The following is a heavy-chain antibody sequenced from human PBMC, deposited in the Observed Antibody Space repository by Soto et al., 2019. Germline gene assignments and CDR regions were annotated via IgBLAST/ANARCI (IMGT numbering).Heavy chain of an antibody. Sequence: QVTLKESGPVLVKPTETLTLRCTVSGLSITDSEMGVSWIRQPPGQPLEWLPHIDPSGEKSYRTFLKSRLAISKDTSKSQIVLTMTNMDPADTATYYCARRHLAVAVSPWFDPWGQGIPVTVSS. CDR1: GLSITDSEMG. V-gene: IGHV2-26*01. J-gene: IGHJ5*02. CDR2: IDPSGEK. D-gene: IGHD6-19*01. CDR3: ARRHLAVAVSPWFDP.